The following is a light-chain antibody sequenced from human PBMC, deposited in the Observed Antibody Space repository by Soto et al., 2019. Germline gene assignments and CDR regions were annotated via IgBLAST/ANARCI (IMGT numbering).Light chain of an antibody. CDR3: LQDYNYPLT. CDR2: AAS. J-gene: IGKJ4*01. V-gene: IGKV1-6*01. Sequence: IQMTQSPSSLSASVGDRVTITCRASQGIGNALGWFQQKPGKAPKLLIFAASSLQSGVPSRFSGSGSGTDFTLTISSLQPEDFATYYCLQDYNYPLTFGGGTKVEIK. CDR1: QGIGNA.